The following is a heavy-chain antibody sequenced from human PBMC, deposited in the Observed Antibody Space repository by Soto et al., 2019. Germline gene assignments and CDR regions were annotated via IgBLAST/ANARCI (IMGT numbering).Heavy chain of an antibody. D-gene: IGHD4-17*01. CDR1: GGSISSYY. CDR3: ARAYGADWFDP. Sequence: SETLSLTCPVSGGSISSYYWSWIRQPPGKGLEWIGYIHYSGSTNYNPSLKSRVSISVDTSKNQFSLKLNSVTAADTAVYYCARAYGADWFDPWGQGTLVTVSS. V-gene: IGHV4-59*01. CDR2: IHYSGST. J-gene: IGHJ5*02.